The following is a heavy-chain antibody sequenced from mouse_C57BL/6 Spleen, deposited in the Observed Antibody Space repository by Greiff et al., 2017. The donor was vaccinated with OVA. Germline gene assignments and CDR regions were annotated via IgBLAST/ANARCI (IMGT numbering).Heavy chain of an antibody. V-gene: IGHV1-52*01. J-gene: IGHJ2*01. D-gene: IGHD1-1*01. CDR3: ARGYGSSFLDY. Sequence: QVQLKQPGAELVRPGSSVKLSCKASGYTFTSYWMHWVKQRPIQGLEWIGNIDPSDSETHYNQKFKDKATLTVDKSSSTAYMQLSSLTSEDSAVYYCARGYGSSFLDYWGQGTTLTVSS. CDR2: IDPSDSET. CDR1: GYTFTSYW.